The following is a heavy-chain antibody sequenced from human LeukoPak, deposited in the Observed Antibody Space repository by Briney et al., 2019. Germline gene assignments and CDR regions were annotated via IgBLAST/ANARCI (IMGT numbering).Heavy chain of an antibody. CDR2: MNPNSGNT. CDR3: ARAPLYDFWSGYYPDDY. D-gene: IGHD3-3*01. J-gene: IGHJ4*02. Sequence: ASVKVSCKASGYTFTSYDINWVRQATGQGLEWMGWMNPNSGNTGYAQKFQGRVTMTRNTSISTAYMELSSLRSEDTAVYYCARAPLYDFWSGYYPDDYWGPGTLVTVSS. CDR1: GYTFTSYD. V-gene: IGHV1-8*01.